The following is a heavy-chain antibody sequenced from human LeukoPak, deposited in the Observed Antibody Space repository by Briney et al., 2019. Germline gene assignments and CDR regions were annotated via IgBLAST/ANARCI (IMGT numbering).Heavy chain of an antibody. CDR2: IYYSGST. D-gene: IGHD6-6*01. V-gene: IGHV4-59*12. J-gene: IGHJ6*03. CDR1: GGSISSYY. Sequence: SETLSLTCIASGGSISSYYWSWIRQPPGKGLEWIGSIYYSGSTYYNPSLKSRVTISVDTSKNQFSLKLSSVTAADTAVYYCARDPREQLVPNYYYYYMDVWGKGTTVTVSS. CDR3: ARDPREQLVPNYYYYYMDV.